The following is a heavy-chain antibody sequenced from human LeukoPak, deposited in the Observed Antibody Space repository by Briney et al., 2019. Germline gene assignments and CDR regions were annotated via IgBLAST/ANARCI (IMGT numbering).Heavy chain of an antibody. Sequence: GGSLRLSCAASGFTFSSYSMNWVRQAPGKGLEWVSCISSSSSTIYYADSVKVRFTISRDNAKNSLYLQMNSLRAEDTTVYYCARDRGSYYGGGFDYWGQGTLVTVSS. J-gene: IGHJ4*02. CDR2: ISSSSSTI. D-gene: IGHD1-26*01. V-gene: IGHV3-48*04. CDR3: ARDRGSYYGGGFDY. CDR1: GFTFSSYS.